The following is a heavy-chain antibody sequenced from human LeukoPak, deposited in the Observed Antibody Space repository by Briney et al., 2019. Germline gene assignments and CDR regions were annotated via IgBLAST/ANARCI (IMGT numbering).Heavy chain of an antibody. V-gene: IGHV4-4*07. Sequence: SETLSLTCAVSGYSISSGYYWGWIRQPAGKGLEWIGRIFTTGGANYNPSLKSRVTMSLDTSKNLFSLKLNSVTAADTAVYYCVRDGPSWGLLWGQGALVTVSS. D-gene: IGHD7-27*01. J-gene: IGHJ4*02. CDR3: VRDGPSWGLL. CDR2: IFTTGGA. CDR1: GYSISSGYY.